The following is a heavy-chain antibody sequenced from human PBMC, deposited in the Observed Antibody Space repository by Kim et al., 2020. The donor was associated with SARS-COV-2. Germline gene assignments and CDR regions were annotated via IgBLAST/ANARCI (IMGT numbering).Heavy chain of an antibody. J-gene: IGHJ5*02. V-gene: IGHV1-18*04. CDR1: GYIFTSYS. CDR3: ARDPSFEGWFDSGRSGGLDP. CDR2: ISTYNGLV. D-gene: IGHD3-10*01. Sequence: ASVKVSCRTSGYIFTSYSISWVRQAPGQGLEWMGWISTYNGLVKYAQKVQGRVTMTTDTSKSTAYMELKSLKSDDTAVYYCARDPSFEGWFDSGRSGGLDPWGQGTLVTVSS.